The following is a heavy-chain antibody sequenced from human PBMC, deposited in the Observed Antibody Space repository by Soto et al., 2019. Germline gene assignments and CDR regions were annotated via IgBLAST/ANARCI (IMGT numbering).Heavy chain of an antibody. CDR3: ARGRAHSSFDY. V-gene: IGHV4-30-4*01. J-gene: IGHJ4*02. CDR1: GGSISSGDYY. Sequence: KTSETLSLTCTVSGGSISSGDYYWTWIRQPPGRGLEWIGYIYYSGRTYYNPSLKSRLTISLDTSKNQFSLKLTSVTAADTAVYYCARGRAHSSFDYRGQGALVTVSS. CDR2: IYYSGRT.